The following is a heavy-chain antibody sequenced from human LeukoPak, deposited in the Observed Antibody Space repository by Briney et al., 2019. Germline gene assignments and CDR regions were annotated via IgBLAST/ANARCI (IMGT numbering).Heavy chain of an antibody. CDR1: GFTFSSYW. Sequence: PGGSLRLSCAASGFTFSSYWMSWVRQAPGKGLEWIGSIYYSGSTYYNPSLKSRVTISVDTSKNQFSLKLSSVTAADTAVYYCARQDSSSSEVDYWGQGTLVTVSS. D-gene: IGHD6-6*01. J-gene: IGHJ4*02. CDR2: IYYSGST. V-gene: IGHV4-39*01. CDR3: ARQDSSSSEVDY.